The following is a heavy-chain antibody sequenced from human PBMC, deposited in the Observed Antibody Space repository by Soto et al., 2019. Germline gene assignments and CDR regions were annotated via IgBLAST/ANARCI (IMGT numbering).Heavy chain of an antibody. CDR2: IKQDRSEK. Sequence: RLSCAASGFTFSRYWMSWVRQAPGKGLEWVANIKQDRSEKYYVDSGKGRFPISRDNAKNSLYLQMNSLRAEDTAVYYCARDMVRGVVDVWGKGATVTVSS. CDR1: GFTFSRYW. D-gene: IGHD3-10*01. V-gene: IGHV3-7*01. CDR3: ARDMVRGVVDV. J-gene: IGHJ6*04.